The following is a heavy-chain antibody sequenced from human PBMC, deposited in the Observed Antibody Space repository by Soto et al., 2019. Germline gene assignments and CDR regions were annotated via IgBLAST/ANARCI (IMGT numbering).Heavy chain of an antibody. V-gene: IGHV3-23*01. CDR1: GFTFSNHA. Sequence: EVQLLESGGGLVQPGGSLRLSCAASGFTFSNHAMSWVRQAPGKGLEWVSGIGASGAGTYYADFVKGRFIISRDNSKNILHLQMNSLRAEDTAIYYCAVRKTGSYFDYWGQGALVTVSS. CDR2: IGASGAGT. J-gene: IGHJ4*02. CDR3: AVRKTGSYFDY. D-gene: IGHD1-26*01.